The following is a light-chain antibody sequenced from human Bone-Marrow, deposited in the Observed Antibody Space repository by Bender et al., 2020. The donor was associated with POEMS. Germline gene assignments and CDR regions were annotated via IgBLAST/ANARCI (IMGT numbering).Light chain of an antibody. V-gene: IGLV2-14*01. CDR2: DVS. CDR3: ASHTSTSTPYV. J-gene: IGLJ1*01. Sequence: QSALTQPASVSGSPGQSITISCTGTSSDVGGYSYVSWYQQHPGKVPKLMIYDVSNRPLGVSNRFSGSKSGNTASLTISGLQAEDEADYFCASHTSTSTPYVFGTGTRVTVL. CDR1: SSDVGGYSY.